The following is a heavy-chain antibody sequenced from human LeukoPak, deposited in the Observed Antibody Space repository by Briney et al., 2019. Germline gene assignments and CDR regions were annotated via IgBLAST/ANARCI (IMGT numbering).Heavy chain of an antibody. CDR1: GFTFSSYG. Sequence: GRSLRLSCAASGFTFSSYGMHWVRQAPGKGLEWVAVISYDGSNKYYADSVKGRFTISRDNSKNTLYLQMNSLGAEDTAVYYCAKDGYYYGSGSYKDLYYFDYWGQGTLVTVSS. D-gene: IGHD3-10*01. CDR3: AKDGYYYGSGSYKDLYYFDY. J-gene: IGHJ4*02. CDR2: ISYDGSNK. V-gene: IGHV3-30*18.